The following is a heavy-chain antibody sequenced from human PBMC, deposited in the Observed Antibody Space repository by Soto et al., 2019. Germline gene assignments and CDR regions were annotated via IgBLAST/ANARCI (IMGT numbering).Heavy chain of an antibody. J-gene: IGHJ6*02. CDR1: GYSFTSYW. V-gene: IGHV5-51*01. CDR3: ARAPETYYDILTGYPRYYYYYGMDV. Sequence: GESLKISCKGSGYSFTSYWIGWVRQMPGKGLEWMGIIYPGDSDTRYSPSFQGQVTISADKSISTAYLQWSSLKASDTAMYYCARAPETYYDILTGYPRYYYYYGMDVWGQVTTVTVSS. D-gene: IGHD3-9*01. CDR2: IYPGDSDT.